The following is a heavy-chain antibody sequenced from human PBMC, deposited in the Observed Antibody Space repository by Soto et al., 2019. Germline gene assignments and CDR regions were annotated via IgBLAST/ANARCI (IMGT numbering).Heavy chain of an antibody. CDR3: AKYTD. Sequence: EVQLVESGGGLVQPGRSLRLSCAASGFTFDDYAMHWVRQAPGKGLEWVSGISWNSGSIGYADSVKGRFTISRDNAKNSLYLQMNSLRAEDTALYYCAKYTDWGQGTLVTVSS. V-gene: IGHV3-9*01. CDR2: ISWNSGSI. J-gene: IGHJ4*02. CDR1: GFTFDDYA.